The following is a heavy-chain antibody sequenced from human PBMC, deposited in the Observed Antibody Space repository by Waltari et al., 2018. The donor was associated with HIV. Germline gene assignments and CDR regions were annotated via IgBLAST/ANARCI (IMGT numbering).Heavy chain of an antibody. CDR1: GFTFGDYG. D-gene: IGHD1-26*01. CDR3: SRPSGPLHSYGMDV. J-gene: IGHJ6*02. V-gene: IGHV3-49*05. Sequence: EVHLMESGGGLVKPGRSLRLSCRGSGFTFGDYGLSWFRQAPGKGVGWVGLIKREAYGGTAEYAASVTGRFTIAREDSKSTAYMQMNRLESEDTGVYFCSRPSGPLHSYGMDVWGQGTTVIVSS. CDR2: IKREAYGGTA.